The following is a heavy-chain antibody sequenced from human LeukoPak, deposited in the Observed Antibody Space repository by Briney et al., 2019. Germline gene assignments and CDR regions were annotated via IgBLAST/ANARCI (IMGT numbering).Heavy chain of an antibody. Sequence: SETLSLTCTVSGGSISSYYWSWLRQPPGKGLEWIGFIYYSGSTHYKSSLKSRVTISVDTSKNQFSLRLSSVTAADTAVYYWARDVLAYCGGDYYSGYFDYWGQGTLVTVSS. D-gene: IGHD2-21*02. CDR1: GGSISSYY. J-gene: IGHJ4*02. CDR2: IYYSGST. V-gene: IGHV4-59*01. CDR3: ARDVLAYCGGDYYSGYFDY.